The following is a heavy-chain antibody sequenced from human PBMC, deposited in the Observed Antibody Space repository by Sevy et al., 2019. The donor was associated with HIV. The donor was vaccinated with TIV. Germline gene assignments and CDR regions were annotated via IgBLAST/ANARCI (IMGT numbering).Heavy chain of an antibody. CDR1: GFTFSSYS. D-gene: IGHD3-16*01. J-gene: IGHJ6*02. V-gene: IGHV3-48*01. Sequence: GGSLRLSCAASGFTFSSYSMNWVRQAPGKGLEWVSYITSSGSTIYYADSVKGRFTISRDNAKNSLYLQMHSPRGEDTAVYYCARVRGNLGYGMYVWGQGTTVTVSS. CDR3: ARVRGNLGYGMYV. CDR2: ITSSGSTI.